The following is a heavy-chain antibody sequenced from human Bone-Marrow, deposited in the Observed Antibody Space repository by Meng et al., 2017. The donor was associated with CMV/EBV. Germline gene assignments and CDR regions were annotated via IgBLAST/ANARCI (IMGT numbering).Heavy chain of an antibody. CDR2: INHSGST. V-gene: IGHV4-34*01. CDR1: GGSFSGYY. CDR3: ARMKFLEWLYGY. D-gene: IGHD3-3*01. J-gene: IGHJ4*02. Sequence: SETLSLTCAVYGGSFSGYYWSWIRQPPGKGLEWIGEINHSGSTNYNPSLKSRVTISVDTSKNQFSLKLSSVTAADTAVYYCARMKFLEWLYGYWGQGTLVTVSS.